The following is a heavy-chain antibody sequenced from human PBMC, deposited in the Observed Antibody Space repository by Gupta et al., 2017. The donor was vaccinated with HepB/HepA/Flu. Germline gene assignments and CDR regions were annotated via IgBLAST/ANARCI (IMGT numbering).Heavy chain of an antibody. Sequence: QLQLQESGPGLVKPSETLSLTCTVSGGSISSSSYYWGWIRQPPGKGLEWIGSIYYSGSTYYNPSRKSRVTISVDTSKNQFSLKLSSVTAADTAVYYCARHLPFGAMSPYFDYWGQGTLVTVSS. V-gene: IGHV4-39*01. CDR1: GGSISSSSYY. D-gene: IGHD3-10*01. J-gene: IGHJ4*02. CDR3: ARHLPFGAMSPYFDY. CDR2: IYYSGST.